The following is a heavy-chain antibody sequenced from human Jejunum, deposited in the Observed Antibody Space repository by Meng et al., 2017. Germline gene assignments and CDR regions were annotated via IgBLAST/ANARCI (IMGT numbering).Heavy chain of an antibody. CDR2: MNPNSVTT. J-gene: IGHJ4*02. Sequence: QVQLVQSGAELKKPGASVKVSCKASGYTFTGYDINWVRQATGQELEWMGWMNPNSVTTGYAQKFQGRVTLTWDTSISTAYMELSSLRSDDTAVYYCARSRGALANCDYWGQGTLVTVSS. CDR1: GYTFTGYD. CDR3: ARSRGALANCDY. V-gene: IGHV1-8*01. D-gene: IGHD1-26*01.